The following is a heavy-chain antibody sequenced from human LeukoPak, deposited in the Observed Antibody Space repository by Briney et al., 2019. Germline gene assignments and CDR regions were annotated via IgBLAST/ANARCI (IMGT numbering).Heavy chain of an antibody. CDR2: IYHSGTS. CDR1: SASISTYY. V-gene: IGHV4-59*12. Sequence: PSETLSLTCTVSSASISTYYWSWIRQPPGKGLEWIGYIYHSGTSNYNPSLKSRVTISFDTSKNQFSLKLSSVTAADTAVYYCARGRAFFDWGQGTLVTVSS. J-gene: IGHJ4*02. CDR3: ARGRAFFD. D-gene: IGHD3-3*02.